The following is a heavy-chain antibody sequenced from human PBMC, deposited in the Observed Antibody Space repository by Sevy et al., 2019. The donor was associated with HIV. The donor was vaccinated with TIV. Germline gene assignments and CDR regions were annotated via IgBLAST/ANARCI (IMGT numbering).Heavy chain of an antibody. D-gene: IGHD3-16*02. V-gene: IGHV3-7*03. CDR3: ARALADWGSFHYSV. CDR1: GFTFSTYW. Sequence: GGSLRLSCAASGFTFSTYWMTWVRQAPGKGLEWVANIKQDGSEKEYVDSVKGRFTISRDNAKKSLYLQLDSLRAEDTAVYYCARALADWGSFHYSVWGQGTLVTVSS. J-gene: IGHJ4*02. CDR2: IKQDGSEK.